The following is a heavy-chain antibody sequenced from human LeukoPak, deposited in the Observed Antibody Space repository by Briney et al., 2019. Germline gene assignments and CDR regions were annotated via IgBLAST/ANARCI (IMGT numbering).Heavy chain of an antibody. CDR2: INHSGST. V-gene: IGHV4-34*01. Sequence: SETLSLTCAVYGGSFSGYYWSWIRQPPGKGLEWIGEINHSGSTNYNPSLKSRVTIPVDTSKNQFSLKLSSVTAADTAVYYCARKRAWFDPWGQGTLVTVSP. J-gene: IGHJ5*02. CDR3: ARKRAWFDP. CDR1: GGSFSGYY.